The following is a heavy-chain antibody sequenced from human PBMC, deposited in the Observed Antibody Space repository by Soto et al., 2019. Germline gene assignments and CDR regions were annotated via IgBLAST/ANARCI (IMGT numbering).Heavy chain of an antibody. CDR3: ARGNIVVVVAATLDYYMDV. Sequence: GGSLRLSCAASGFTFSSYSMNWVRQAPGKGLEWVSYISSSSSTIYYVDSVKGRFTISRDNAKNSLYLQMNSLRAEDTAVYYCARGNIVVVVAATLDYYMDVWGKGTTVTVSS. CDR2: ISSSSSTI. V-gene: IGHV3-48*01. J-gene: IGHJ6*03. CDR1: GFTFSSYS. D-gene: IGHD2-15*01.